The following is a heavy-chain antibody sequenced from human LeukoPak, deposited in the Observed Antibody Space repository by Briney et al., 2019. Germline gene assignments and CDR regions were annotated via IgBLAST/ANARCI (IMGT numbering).Heavy chain of an antibody. CDR2: INPNSGGT. Sequence: ASVKVSCKASGYTFTGYYMHWVRQAPGQGLEWMGWINPNSGGTNYAQKFQGRVTMTRDTSISTAYMELSSLRSEDTAVYYCARGPRGIAVAGTFDYWGQGTLVTVSS. J-gene: IGHJ4*02. CDR1: GYTFTGYY. V-gene: IGHV1-2*02. CDR3: ARGPRGIAVAGTFDY. D-gene: IGHD6-19*01.